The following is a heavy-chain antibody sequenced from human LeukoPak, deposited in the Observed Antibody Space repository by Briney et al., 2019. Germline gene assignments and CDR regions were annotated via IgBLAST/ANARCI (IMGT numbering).Heavy chain of an antibody. D-gene: IGHD4-17*01. CDR3: ASKVTTGY. CDR1: GLTVSSNY. Sequence: GGSLRLSCVVSGLTVSSNYMSWVRQAPGKGLEWVSAIYSGGTTNYADSVKGRFIVYRDNSKNTLYLQMNSLRAEDTAVYYCASKVTTGYWGQGTLVTVSS. V-gene: IGHV3-66*01. CDR2: IYSGGTT. J-gene: IGHJ4*02.